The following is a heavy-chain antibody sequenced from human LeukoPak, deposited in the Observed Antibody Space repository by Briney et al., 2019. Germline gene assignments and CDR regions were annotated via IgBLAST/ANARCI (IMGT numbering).Heavy chain of an antibody. V-gene: IGHV3-7*05. CDR2: IKEDGSEK. CDR1: GFTFSNSW. Sequence: GGSLRLSCAASGFTFSNSWMSWVRQAPGQGLEWVANIKEDGSEKYYVDSVKGRFTISTDSAKNSLFLQMNSLRAEDTAVYYCARHNKIFGVVSYFDYWGQGTLVTVSS. CDR3: ARHNKIFGVVSYFDY. J-gene: IGHJ4*02. D-gene: IGHD3-3*01.